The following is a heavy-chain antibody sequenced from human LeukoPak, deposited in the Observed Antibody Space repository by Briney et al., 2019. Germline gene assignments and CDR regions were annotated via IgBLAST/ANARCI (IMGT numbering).Heavy chain of an antibody. CDR1: GGSISSYY. Sequence: SETLSLTCTVSGGSISSYYWSWIRQPPGKGLEWIGYIYYSGSTNYNPSLKSRVTISVDTSKNQFSLKLSSVTAADTAVYYCARPHYSSSWYSYNWFDPWGQGTLVTVSS. D-gene: IGHD6-13*01. J-gene: IGHJ5*02. CDR2: IYYSGST. V-gene: IGHV4-59*08. CDR3: ARPHYSSSWYSYNWFDP.